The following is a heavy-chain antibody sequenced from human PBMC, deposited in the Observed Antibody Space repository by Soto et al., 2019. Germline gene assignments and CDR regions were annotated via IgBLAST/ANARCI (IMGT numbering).Heavy chain of an antibody. CDR2: ISGSDGKT. CDR1: GFSFGSYA. D-gene: IGHD3-10*01. V-gene: IGHV3-23*01. Sequence: GGSLRLSCADSGFSFGSYALSWVRQAPGKGLEWVSTISGSDGKTFYADSVKGRFSISRDTSQSTLYLQMSSLRADDTAMYYCARWSYLGYWGQGTRVTVSS. J-gene: IGHJ1*01. CDR3: ARWSYLGY.